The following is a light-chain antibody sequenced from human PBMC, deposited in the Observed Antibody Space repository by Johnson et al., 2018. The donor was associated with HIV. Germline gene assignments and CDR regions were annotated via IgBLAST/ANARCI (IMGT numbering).Light chain of an antibody. J-gene: IGLJ1*01. CDR1: SSNIGNNY. CDR3: GTWDSSLGYV. Sequence: QSVLTQSPSVSAAPGQKVTISCSGSSSNIGNNYVSWYQQLPGTAPTLLIYENNKRPSGIPDRFSGSKSGTSATLGITGLQTGDEADYYCGTWDSSLGYVFGTGTKVTVL. CDR2: ENN. V-gene: IGLV1-51*02.